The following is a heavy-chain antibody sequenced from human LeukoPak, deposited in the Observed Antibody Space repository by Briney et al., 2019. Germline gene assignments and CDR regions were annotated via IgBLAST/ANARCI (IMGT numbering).Heavy chain of an antibody. Sequence: PGGSLRLSCSASGFTFSKYAMHWVRQAPGKGLEYVSAINDNGRSTYYADSVKGRFSISRDNSKNTLYLQMSSPRAEDTAVYYCVKYSSGWYYDYWGQGTLVTVSS. CDR3: VKYSSGWYYDY. CDR2: INDNGRST. CDR1: GFTFSKYA. V-gene: IGHV3-64D*09. D-gene: IGHD6-19*01. J-gene: IGHJ4*02.